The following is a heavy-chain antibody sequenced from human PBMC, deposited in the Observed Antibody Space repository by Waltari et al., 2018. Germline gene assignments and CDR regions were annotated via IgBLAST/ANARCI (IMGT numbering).Heavy chain of an antibody. CDR2: IIPIFGTA. V-gene: IGHV1-69*05. J-gene: IGHJ6*02. CDR3: ALQTDYYDSSGIGGGMDV. D-gene: IGHD3-22*01. CDR1: GVTFSSYA. Sequence: QLQLVQSGADVDTPGSSVKVSCQASGVTFSSYAISSMQQAPGPGLDWMGWMGGIIPIFGTANYAQKFQGRGTITTDESTSKAYMEMSSLRSEDTAVDYCALQTDYYDSSGIGGGMDVWGQGTTVTVSS.